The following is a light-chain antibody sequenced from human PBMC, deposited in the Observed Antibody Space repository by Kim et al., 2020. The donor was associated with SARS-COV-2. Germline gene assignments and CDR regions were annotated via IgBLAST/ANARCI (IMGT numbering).Light chain of an antibody. CDR2: SDN. CDR1: RANIGRKT. CDR3: ATWDDSLHGPV. Sequence: GQRVIISCSGSRANIGRKTVNWYHQRPGTAPKLLLSSDNQRPSGVPDRCSASKSGTSASLAISGLQFEDEANYHCATWDDSLHGPVFGGGTKLTVL. J-gene: IGLJ2*01. V-gene: IGLV1-44*01.